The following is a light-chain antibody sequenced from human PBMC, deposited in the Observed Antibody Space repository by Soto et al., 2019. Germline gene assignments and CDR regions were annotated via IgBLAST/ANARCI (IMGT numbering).Light chain of an antibody. CDR3: LQTYDTPLS. Sequence: DIQVTQSPSSLSASVGDRVTITCRASQSITTYLNWYQQKPGKAPTLLIYDSSTLHTGVPSRFGGSGSGAEFTLTISSLHSFVSASYYCLQTYDTPLSFGGGTRLEV. J-gene: IGKJ4*01. CDR1: QSITTY. V-gene: IGKV1-39*01. CDR2: DSS.